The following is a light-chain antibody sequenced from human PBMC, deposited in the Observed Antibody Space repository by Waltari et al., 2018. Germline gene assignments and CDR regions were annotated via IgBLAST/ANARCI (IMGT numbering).Light chain of an antibody. J-gene: IGLJ1*01. V-gene: IGLV2-14*03. CDR2: DIG. CDR1: SSDIGDYDY. Sequence: QSALTQPASVSGSPGQSITISCTGSSSDIGDYDYVSWYQQSPGKAPKLIIYDIGTRRSGVSDRFSGSKSGNTASLTISGLQAEDESDYYCCAYTSSSSLGVFGTGTKVTVL. CDR3: CAYTSSSSLGV.